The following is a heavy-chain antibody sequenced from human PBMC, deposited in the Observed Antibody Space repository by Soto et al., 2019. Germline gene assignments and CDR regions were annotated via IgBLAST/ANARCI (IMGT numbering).Heavy chain of an antibody. CDR2: ISYDGSNK. D-gene: IGHD2-15*01. Sequence: GGSLRLSCAASGFPFCSYGMHWVRQAPCKGLEWVAVISYDGSNKYYADSVKGRFTISRDNSKNTLYLQMNSLRAEDTAVYYCAKDQFDIVVVVAATPGVVARDVWGQGTTVTVSS. CDR1: GFPFCSYG. V-gene: IGHV3-30*18. J-gene: IGHJ6*02. CDR3: AKDQFDIVVVVAATPGVVARDV.